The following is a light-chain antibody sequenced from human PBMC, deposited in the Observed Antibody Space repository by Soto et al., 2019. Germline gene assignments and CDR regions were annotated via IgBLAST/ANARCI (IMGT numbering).Light chain of an antibody. V-gene: IGKV1-5*01. Sequence: DIQMTQSPSTLSASVGDRVTITCRASQSISSWLAWYQQKPGKAPKLLIYDASSLESGVPSRFSGSGSGTEFTPTSSSLQPDEFATYYCQQYNSYSWTFGQGNKVEIQ. J-gene: IGKJ1*01. CDR2: DAS. CDR3: QQYNSYSWT. CDR1: QSISSW.